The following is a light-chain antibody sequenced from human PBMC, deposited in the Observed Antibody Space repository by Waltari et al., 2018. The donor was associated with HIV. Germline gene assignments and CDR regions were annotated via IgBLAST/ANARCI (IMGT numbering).Light chain of an antibody. CDR1: QSVDSN. CDR3: QQFDIWPWT. J-gene: IGKJ1*01. CDR2: GAS. Sequence: EVVMTQSPATLSVSPGDGATLSCRASQSVDSNLAWYQQRPGQAPRLLIYGASTRATDIPARFSGSGSGTEFTLTINSLQSEDSALYYCQQFDIWPWTFGQGTKVEIK. V-gene: IGKV3-15*01.